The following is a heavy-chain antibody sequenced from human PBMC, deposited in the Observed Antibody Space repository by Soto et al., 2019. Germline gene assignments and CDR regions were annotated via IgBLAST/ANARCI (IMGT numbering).Heavy chain of an antibody. CDR2: MSAGGGST. CDR1: GFTFNIYA. V-gene: IGHV3-23*01. D-gene: IGHD5-12*01. J-gene: IGHJ4*02. CDR3: AKDLVAPDLNNDY. Sequence: GGSLRLSCAASGFTFNIYAMSWVRQAPGKGLEWVSAMSAGGGSTYYADSVKGRFTISRDNSKNTLYLQMNSLRAEDTAVYYYAKDLVAPDLNNDYWGQGTLVTVSS.